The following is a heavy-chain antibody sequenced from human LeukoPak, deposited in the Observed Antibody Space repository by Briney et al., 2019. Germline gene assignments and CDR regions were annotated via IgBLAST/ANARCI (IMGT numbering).Heavy chain of an antibody. Sequence: ASVKVSCKASGYTFTSYGISWVRQAPGQGLEWMGWISAYNGNANYAQKLQGRVTMTTDTSTSTAYMELRSLRSDDTAVYYCARYYYDSSAQGSWFDPWDQGTLVTVSS. D-gene: IGHD3-22*01. J-gene: IGHJ5*02. CDR3: ARYYYDSSAQGSWFDP. CDR2: ISAYNGNA. CDR1: GYTFTSYG. V-gene: IGHV1-18*01.